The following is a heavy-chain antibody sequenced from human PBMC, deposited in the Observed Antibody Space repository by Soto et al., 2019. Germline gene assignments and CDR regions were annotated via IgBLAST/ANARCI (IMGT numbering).Heavy chain of an antibody. CDR2: ISGSGGST. Sequence: GGSLRLSCAASGFTFSSYAMSWVRQAPGKGLEWVSAISGSGGSTYYADSVKGRFTISRDNSKNTLYLQMNSLRAEDTAVYYCAKDQVEYQLLYVIDYWGQGTLVTVSS. D-gene: IGHD2-2*02. CDR3: AKDQVEYQLLYVIDY. V-gene: IGHV3-23*01. J-gene: IGHJ4*02. CDR1: GFTFSSYA.